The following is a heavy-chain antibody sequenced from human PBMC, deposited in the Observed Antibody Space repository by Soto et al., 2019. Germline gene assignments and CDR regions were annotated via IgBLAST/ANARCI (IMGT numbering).Heavy chain of an antibody. CDR1: GDSFSGYY. CDR2: FYYSGST. CDR3: ARGTLTSYFDY. Sequence: PSETLSLTCTVSGDSFSGYYWSWIRQPPGKGLEWIGYFYYSGSTNYNPSLKSRVTISVDTSKNQFSLKLSSVTAADTAVYYCARGTLTSYFDYWGQGTLVTVSS. J-gene: IGHJ4*02. V-gene: IGHV4-59*01.